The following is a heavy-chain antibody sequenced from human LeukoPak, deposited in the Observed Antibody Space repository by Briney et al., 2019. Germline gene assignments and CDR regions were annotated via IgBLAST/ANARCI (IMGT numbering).Heavy chain of an antibody. J-gene: IGHJ4*02. CDR1: GGSISSYY. Sequence: SETLSLTCTVSGGSISSYYWSWIRQPPGKGLEWIGEINHSGSTNYNPSLKSRVTISVDTSKNQFSLKLSSVTAADTAVYYCARPSHDYWGQGTLVTVSS. CDR3: ARPSHDY. CDR2: INHSGST. V-gene: IGHV4-34*01.